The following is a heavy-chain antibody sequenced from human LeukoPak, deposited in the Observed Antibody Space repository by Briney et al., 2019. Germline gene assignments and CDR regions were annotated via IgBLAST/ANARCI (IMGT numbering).Heavy chain of an antibody. CDR3: ARDLPSTIFGVANWFDP. CDR1: GGTFSSYA. J-gene: IGHJ5*02. CDR2: IIPIFGTA. Sequence: ASVKVSCKASGGTFSSYAISWVRQAPGQGLEWMGGIIPIFGTANYAQKFQGRVTITADESTSTAYMELSSLRSEDTAVYYCARDLPSTIFGVANWFDPWGQGTLDTVSS. V-gene: IGHV1-69*13. D-gene: IGHD3-3*01.